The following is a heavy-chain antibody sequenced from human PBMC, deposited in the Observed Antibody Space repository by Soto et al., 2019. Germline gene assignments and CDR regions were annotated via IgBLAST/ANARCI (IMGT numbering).Heavy chain of an antibody. CDR1: GFTFSSYA. CDR2: ISYDGSNK. V-gene: IGHV3-30-3*01. J-gene: IGHJ4*02. CDR3: ARSQAGSTRFDY. Sequence: QVQLVESGGGVVQPGRSLRLSCAASGFTFSSYAMHWVRQAPGKGLEWVAVISYDGSNKYYADSVKGRFTISRDNSKNTLYLQMNSLRAEDTAVYYWARSQAGSTRFDYWGQGTLVTVSS. D-gene: IGHD1-7*01.